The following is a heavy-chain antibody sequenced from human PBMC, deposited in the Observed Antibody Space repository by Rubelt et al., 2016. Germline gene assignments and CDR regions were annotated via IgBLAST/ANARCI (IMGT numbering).Heavy chain of an antibody. J-gene: IGHJ5*02. Sequence: QITLKESGPTLVKPTQTLTLTCTFSGLSLTSRPEGVGWIRQPPGQALEWLAVIYWDDDKRYSPSLKNRLTITKDTPKKQVVLTMTNTGPVGTATSYCAQALDGSDRNSGRYDPWGQGILVTVSS. D-gene: IGHD1-14*01. CDR2: IYWDDDK. CDR3: AQALDGSDRNSGRYDP. V-gene: IGHV2-5*02. CDR1: GLSLTSRPEG.